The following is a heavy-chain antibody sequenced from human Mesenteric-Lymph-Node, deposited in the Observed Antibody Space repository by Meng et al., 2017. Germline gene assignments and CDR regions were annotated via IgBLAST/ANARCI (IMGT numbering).Heavy chain of an antibody. Sequence: GGSLRLSCAASGFTFSSYSMNWVRQAPGKGLEWVSSISGSGGSTYYADSVRGRFTISRDTSKNTMYLQMNNLRAEDSAVYYCAKGGSGSCYSRSDCWGQGTLVTVSS. J-gene: IGHJ4*02. CDR1: GFTFSSYS. D-gene: IGHD2-15*01. V-gene: IGHV3-23*01. CDR2: ISGSGGST. CDR3: AKGGSGSCYSRSDC.